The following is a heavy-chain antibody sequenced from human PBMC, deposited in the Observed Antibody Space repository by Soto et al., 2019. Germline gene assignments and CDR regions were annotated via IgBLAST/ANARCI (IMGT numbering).Heavy chain of an antibody. CDR3: ARVHVMVVAGSTFDD. J-gene: IGHJ4*01. CDR2: NYHGSTT. CDR1: GYSISSGSY. V-gene: IGHV4-38-2*02. Sequence: PSETLSLTCTVSGYSISSGSYWGWMRQPPGTGPESIASNYHGSTTFDNPSLKSRITITVETSNNQFSLKLTSVTAADTAVYYCARVHVMVVAGSTFDDWGHGTLVTVSS. D-gene: IGHD6-19*01.